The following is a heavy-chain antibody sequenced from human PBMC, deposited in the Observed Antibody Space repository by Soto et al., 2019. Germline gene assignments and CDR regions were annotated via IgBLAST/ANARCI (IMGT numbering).Heavy chain of an antibody. D-gene: IGHD6-19*01. CDR1: GFTFSTYS. CDR2: ISSSSTI. V-gene: IGHV3-48*01. Sequence: GGSLRLSCAASGFTFSTYSMNWVRQAPGKGLEWVSSISSSSTIYYADSVKGRFTISRDNVQDSLYLQMHSLRAEDTAVYYCARERGSGWTFDYWGQGTLVTVSS. CDR3: ARERGSGWTFDY. J-gene: IGHJ4*02.